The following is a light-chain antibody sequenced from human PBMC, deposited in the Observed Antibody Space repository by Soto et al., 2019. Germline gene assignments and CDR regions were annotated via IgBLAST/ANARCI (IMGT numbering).Light chain of an antibody. V-gene: IGKV1-39*01. J-gene: IGKJ3*01. CDR1: QSISSY. CDR3: QQSYSTPIT. CDR2: AAS. Sequence: DIQMTQSPSSLSASVGDRVTITCRASQSISSYLNWYQQKPGKAPKLLIYAASSLQSGVPSRFSGSGSGKDFTITITSIKTEDFATYYCQQSYSTPITFGPGTKVD.